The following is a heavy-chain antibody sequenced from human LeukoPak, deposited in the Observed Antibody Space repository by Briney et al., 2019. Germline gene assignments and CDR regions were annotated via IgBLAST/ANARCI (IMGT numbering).Heavy chain of an antibody. CDR2: IYTSGST. D-gene: IGHD2-2*01. CDR1: GGSISSYY. Sequence: SETLSLTCTVSGGSISSYYWNWIRQPAGKGLEWSGRIYTSGSTNYNTSLKSRVTMSVDTSKNQFSLKLSSVTAADTAVYYCARVCSSTSCYAFDICGQGTMVIVSS. V-gene: IGHV4-4*07. J-gene: IGHJ3*02. CDR3: ARVCSSTSCYAFDI.